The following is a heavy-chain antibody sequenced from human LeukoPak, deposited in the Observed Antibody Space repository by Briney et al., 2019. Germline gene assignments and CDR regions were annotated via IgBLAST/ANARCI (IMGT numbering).Heavy chain of an antibody. Sequence: ASVKVSCKASGYTFTSYDINWVRQATGQGLEWMGWMNPNSGNTGYAQKFQGRVTITRNTSISTAYMELSSLRAEDTAVYYCAKFEVVPAASTFDAFDIWGQGTMVTVSS. CDR3: AKFEVVPAASTFDAFDI. V-gene: IGHV1-8*03. CDR2: MNPNSGNT. J-gene: IGHJ3*02. D-gene: IGHD2-2*01. CDR1: GYTFTSYD.